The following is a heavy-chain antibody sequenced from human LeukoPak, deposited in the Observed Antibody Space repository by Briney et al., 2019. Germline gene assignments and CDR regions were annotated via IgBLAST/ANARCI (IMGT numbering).Heavy chain of an antibody. CDR2: IYKTGSA. J-gene: IGHJ4*02. Sequence: SETLSLTCTVSGGSITSGGYYWSWLRQRPGKGLEWIGYIYKTGSAYYNPSLKSRVTMSVDTSRNQFSLKLNSVTAADTAVYYCARDVLRWGQGTLVTVSS. V-gene: IGHV4-31*03. CDR3: ARDVLR. CDR1: GGSITSGGYY.